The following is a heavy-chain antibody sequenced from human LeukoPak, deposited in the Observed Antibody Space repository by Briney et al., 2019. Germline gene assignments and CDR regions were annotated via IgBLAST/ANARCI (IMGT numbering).Heavy chain of an antibody. Sequence: VWVRQPPGKALEWVGSLYYSGTIYSNPSLQSRVSKSVDRSKNQFSLKLTSVTAADTAVYYCARLWRYDCGDWGNYWGQGTLVTVSS. J-gene: IGHJ4*02. CDR2: LYYSGTI. D-gene: IGHD4-17*01. V-gene: IGHV4-39*01. CDR3: ARLWRYDCGDWGNY.